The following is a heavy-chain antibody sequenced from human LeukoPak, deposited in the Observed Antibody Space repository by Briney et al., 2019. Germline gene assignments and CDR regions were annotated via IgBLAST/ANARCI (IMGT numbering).Heavy chain of an antibody. J-gene: IGHJ6*02. D-gene: IGHD2-2*01. CDR2: IYTSGST. V-gene: IGHV4-4*07. CDR1: GGSISSYY. CDR3: AREWVYQLLSYYYYGMDV. Sequence: SETLSLTCTVSGGSISSYYWSWIRQPAGKGLEWIGRIYTSGSTNYNPSLKSRVTMSVDTSKNQFSLKLSSVTAADTAVYYCAREWVYQLLSYYYYGMDVWGQGTTVTVSS.